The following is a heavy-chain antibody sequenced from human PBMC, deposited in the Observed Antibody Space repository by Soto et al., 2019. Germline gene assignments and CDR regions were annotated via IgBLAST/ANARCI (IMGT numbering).Heavy chain of an antibody. CDR2: INHSGST. CDR3: ARGIRIFGVVIFYRGTATVEPNFDY. D-gene: IGHD3-3*01. CDR1: GGSFSGYY. Sequence: LSLTCAVYGGSFSGYYWSWIRQPPGKVLDWIGEINHSGSTNYNPSLKSRVTISVDTSKNQFSLKLSSVTAAETAVYYCARGIRIFGVVIFYRGTATVEPNFDYLGQAILVTFSS. J-gene: IGHJ4*02. V-gene: IGHV4-34*01.